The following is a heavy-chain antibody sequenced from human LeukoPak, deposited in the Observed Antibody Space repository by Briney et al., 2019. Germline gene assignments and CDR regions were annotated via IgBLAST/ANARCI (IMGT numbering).Heavy chain of an antibody. CDR1: GASFRSGGQY. Sequence: SETLSLTCTLSGASFRSGGQYWGWIRQAPGKGLEWIGDVFYNGKTNYNPSLKSRVTISLDTSRSQFSLRLSSVTAADTGVYYCARIFDIWGRGTLVTVSS. J-gene: IGHJ4*02. CDR3: ARIFDI. V-gene: IGHV4-61*08. CDR2: VFYNGKT.